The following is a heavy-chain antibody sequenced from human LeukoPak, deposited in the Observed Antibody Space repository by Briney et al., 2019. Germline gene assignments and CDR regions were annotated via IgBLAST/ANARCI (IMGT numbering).Heavy chain of an antibody. Sequence: SETLSLTXTVSGGSISISHYYWGWLRQSPGTGLEWIGTIYYSGNTYYNPSLKSRVTISVDTSNNQFSLHLTSVTAADTAVYYCARRLPRDQTRGFDPWGQGTLVTVSS. J-gene: IGHJ5*02. D-gene: IGHD1-14*01. CDR3: ARRLPRDQTRGFDP. CDR2: IYYSGNT. CDR1: GGSISISHYY. V-gene: IGHV4-39*01.